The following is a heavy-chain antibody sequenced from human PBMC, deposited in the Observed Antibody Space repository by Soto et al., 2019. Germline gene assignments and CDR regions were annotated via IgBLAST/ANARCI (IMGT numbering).Heavy chain of an antibody. D-gene: IGHD5-12*01. CDR1: GFTLSTYW. Sequence: EVQLVESGGGLVQPGMSLRLSCAASGFTLSTYWMHWVRQAPGKGLVWVSRINSAGTITSYADSVKGRFTVSRDNAKNTLYLQINSLTADDTAVYYCATVATTSYNWFDPWGQGTLVTVSS. J-gene: IGHJ5*02. CDR3: ATVATTSYNWFDP. V-gene: IGHV3-74*01. CDR2: INSAGTIT.